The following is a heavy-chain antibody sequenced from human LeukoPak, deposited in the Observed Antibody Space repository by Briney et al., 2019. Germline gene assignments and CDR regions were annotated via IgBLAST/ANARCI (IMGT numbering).Heavy chain of an antibody. D-gene: IGHD1-14*01. CDR2: IAYDGSRA. V-gene: IGHV3-33*01. Sequence: GGSLRLSCAGPGFTFGGYGMHWFRQTPGKGLEWVAVIAYDGSRAFYADSVKGRFTISGDNSKNTMSVQMDDLRAEDTAVYYCTRYNNDHFDYWGQGTLVTVSS. CDR1: GFTFGGYG. J-gene: IGHJ4*02. CDR3: TRYNNDHFDY.